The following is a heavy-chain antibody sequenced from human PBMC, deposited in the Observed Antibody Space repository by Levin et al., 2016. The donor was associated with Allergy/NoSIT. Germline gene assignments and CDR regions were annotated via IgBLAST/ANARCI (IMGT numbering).Heavy chain of an antibody. V-gene: IGHV3-21*01. CDR2: ISSRSHYI. Sequence: GESLKISCAASGFTFSNYAMNWVRQAPGKGLEWVSCISSRSHYIYHADSVRGRFTISRDNTRNSLYLQMNSLRAEDTAVYYCARVTAGVVIMGDAMDVWGQGTTVTVSS. CDR3: ARVTAGVVIMGDAMDV. CDR1: GFTFSNYA. J-gene: IGHJ6*02. D-gene: IGHD3-3*01.